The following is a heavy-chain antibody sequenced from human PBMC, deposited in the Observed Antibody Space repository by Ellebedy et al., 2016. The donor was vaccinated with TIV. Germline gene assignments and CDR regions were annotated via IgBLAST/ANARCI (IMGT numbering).Heavy chain of an antibody. CDR2: INTDGNST. Sequence: GESLKISXAASGFTFSTYWMHWVRQVPGKGLVWVSRINTDGNSTSYADSVKGRFTISKDNAKSTLYLQMNSLRAEDTAVYYCARSGGWKNYFDSWGQGTLVTVSS. CDR1: GFTFSTYW. V-gene: IGHV3-74*01. J-gene: IGHJ4*02. D-gene: IGHD1-1*01. CDR3: ARSGGWKNYFDS.